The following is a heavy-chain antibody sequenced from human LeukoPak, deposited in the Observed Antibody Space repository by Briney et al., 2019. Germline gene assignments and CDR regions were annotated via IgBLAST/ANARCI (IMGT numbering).Heavy chain of an antibody. CDR1: GGSISSGSYY. J-gene: IGHJ4*02. Sequence: SETLSLTCTVSGGSISSGSYYWSWIRQPAGKGLEWIGRIYTSGSTNYNPSLKSRVTISVDTSKNQFSLKLSSVTAADAAVYYCARAPVSSHDSSGYPLFDYWGQGTLVTVSS. D-gene: IGHD3-22*01. CDR2: IYTSGST. V-gene: IGHV4-61*02. CDR3: ARAPVSSHDSSGYPLFDY.